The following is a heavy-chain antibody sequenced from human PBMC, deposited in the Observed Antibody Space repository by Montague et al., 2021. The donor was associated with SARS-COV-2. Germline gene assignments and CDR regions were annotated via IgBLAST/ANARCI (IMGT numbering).Heavy chain of an antibody. Sequence: SETLSLTCTVAGGSISSYSRGWIRQPPVRGLVSIGYRLSSGSSNYNPSLKSRVTISVDTSKNQFSLKLSSVTAADTAVYYCARGFDYWGQGTLVTVSS. D-gene: IGHD3-10*01. CDR2: RLSSGSS. V-gene: IGHV4-59*01. CDR3: ARGFDY. J-gene: IGHJ4*02. CDR1: GGSISSYS.